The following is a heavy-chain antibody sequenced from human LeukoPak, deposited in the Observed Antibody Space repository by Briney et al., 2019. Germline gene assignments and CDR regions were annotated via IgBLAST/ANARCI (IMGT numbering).Heavy chain of an antibody. Sequence: GGSLRLSCAASGFTFSSYSMNWVRQAPGKGLEWVSSISSSSSYIYYADSVKGRFTISRDNAKHSLYLQMNSLRAEDTAVYYGARDPVGIVATLDYWGQGTLVTVSS. J-gene: IGHJ4*02. D-gene: IGHD5-12*01. CDR2: ISSSSSYI. CDR3: ARDPVGIVATLDY. V-gene: IGHV3-21*01. CDR1: GFTFSSYS.